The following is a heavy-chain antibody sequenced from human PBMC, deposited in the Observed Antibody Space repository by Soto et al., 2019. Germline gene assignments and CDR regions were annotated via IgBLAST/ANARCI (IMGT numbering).Heavy chain of an antibody. Sequence: ASVKVSCKASGYIFTSYYIHWVRQAPGQGLEWMGWINPFDGSRMFAQSFQGRVTMTRDTSTSTVYMEVSSLRSEDTAVYYCARALGYCSSTSCYVSYYYYGVDVWGQGTTVTVSS. D-gene: IGHD2-2*01. CDR3: ARALGYCSSTSCYVSYYYYGVDV. J-gene: IGHJ6*02. V-gene: IGHV1-46*01. CDR2: INPFDGSR. CDR1: GYIFTSYY.